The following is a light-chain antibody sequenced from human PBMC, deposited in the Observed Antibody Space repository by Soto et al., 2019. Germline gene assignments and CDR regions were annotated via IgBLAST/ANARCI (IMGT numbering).Light chain of an antibody. J-gene: IGKJ4*01. Sequence: IVLTQSPNTLSVSPGDRATLSCRASPGITSAFLAWYQQKPGQAPRLLIYGASTRATGIQDRFTGSGSGTDLTLTISRLEPEDFAVYYLQEYGSSLALTFGGGTKVEI. CDR3: QEYGSSLALT. V-gene: IGKV3-20*01. CDR2: GAS. CDR1: PGITSAF.